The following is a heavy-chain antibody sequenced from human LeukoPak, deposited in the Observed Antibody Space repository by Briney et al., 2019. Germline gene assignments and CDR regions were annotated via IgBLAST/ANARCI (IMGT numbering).Heavy chain of an antibody. V-gene: IGHV3-30-3*01. J-gene: IGHJ4*02. Sequence: PGASLRLSCAASGFTFSSYAMHWVRQAPGKGLEWVAVISYDGSNKYYADSVKGRFTISRDNSKNTLYLQMNSLRAEDTAVYYCAREDSGYSRSGELDYWGQGTLVTVSS. CDR2: ISYDGSNK. CDR3: AREDSGYSRSGELDY. D-gene: IGHD3-22*01. CDR1: GFTFSSYA.